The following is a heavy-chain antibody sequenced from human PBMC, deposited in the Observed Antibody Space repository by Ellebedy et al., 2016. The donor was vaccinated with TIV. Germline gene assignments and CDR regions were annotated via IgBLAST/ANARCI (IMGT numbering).Heavy chain of an antibody. V-gene: IGHV3-21*05. J-gene: IGHJ4*02. D-gene: IGHD1-20*01. Sequence: GESLKISCAASGLTFSSHAMSWVRQAPGKGLEWVSYFSSSGTFIWYADSVRGRFTISRDNAKNSLFLQMNSLRAEDTAIYYCVRDHNWAFDYWGQGILVTVSS. CDR3: VRDHNWAFDY. CDR2: FSSSGTFI. CDR1: GLTFSSHA.